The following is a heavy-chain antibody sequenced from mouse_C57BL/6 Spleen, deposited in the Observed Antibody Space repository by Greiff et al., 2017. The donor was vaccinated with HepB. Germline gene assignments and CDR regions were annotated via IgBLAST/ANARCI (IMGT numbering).Heavy chain of an antibody. CDR2: IYPGDGDT. V-gene: IGHV1-80*01. J-gene: IGHJ1*03. D-gene: IGHD1-1*01. Sequence: QVHVKQSGAELVKPGASVKISCKASGYAFSSYWMNWVKQRPGKGLEWIGQIYPGDGDTNYNGKFKGKATLTADKSSSTAYMQLSSLTSEDSAVYFCARYYYGSRGYFDVWGTGTTVTVSS. CDR1: GYAFSSYW. CDR3: ARYYYGSRGYFDV.